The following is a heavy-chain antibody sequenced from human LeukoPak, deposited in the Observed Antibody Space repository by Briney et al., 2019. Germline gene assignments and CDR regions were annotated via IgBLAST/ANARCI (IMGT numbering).Heavy chain of an antibody. V-gene: IGHV1-46*01. CDR2: INPSGGST. CDR3: ASAARGYYDSSGYYSPYYYYYMDV. CDR1: GYTFTSYY. Sequence: ASVKVSCKASGYTFTSYYMHWVRQAPGQGLEWMGIINPSGGSTSYAQKFQGRVTMTRDMSTSTVYMELSSLRSEDTAVYYCASAARGYYDSSGYYSPYYYYYMDVWGKGTTVTVS. D-gene: IGHD3-22*01. J-gene: IGHJ6*03.